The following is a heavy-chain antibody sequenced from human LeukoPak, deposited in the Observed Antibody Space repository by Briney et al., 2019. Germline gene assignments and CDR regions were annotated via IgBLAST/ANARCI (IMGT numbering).Heavy chain of an antibody. CDR2: INPSGGST. CDR1: GYTFTSYY. CDR3: ARESSTSHYYYGMDV. J-gene: IGHJ6*02. V-gene: IGHV1-46*01. D-gene: IGHD2-2*01. Sequence: ASVKVSCKASGYTFTSYYMHWVRQAPGQGLEWMGIINPSGGSTSYAQKFQGRVTMTRDTSTSTVYMELSSLRSEDTAVYYCARESSTSHYYYGMDVWGQGTTVTVSS.